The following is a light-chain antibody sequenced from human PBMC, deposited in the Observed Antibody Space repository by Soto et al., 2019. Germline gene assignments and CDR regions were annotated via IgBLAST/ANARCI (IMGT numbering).Light chain of an antibody. CDR1: QSISTY. CDR3: QQRSNWFT. J-gene: IGKJ2*01. CDR2: DAS. Sequence: EIVLTQSPATLSLSPGERATLSCRASQSISTYLAWYQHKPGQAPRLLIHDASYRATGIPARFSGSGSGTDFTLTISSLEPEDFAVYYCQQRSNWFTFGQGTKLEIK. V-gene: IGKV3-11*01.